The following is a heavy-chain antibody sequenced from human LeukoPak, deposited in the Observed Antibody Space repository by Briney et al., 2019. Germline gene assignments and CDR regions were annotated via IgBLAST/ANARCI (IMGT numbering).Heavy chain of an antibody. V-gene: IGHV3-48*04. D-gene: IGHD5-24*01. J-gene: IGHJ4*02. Sequence: GGSLRLSCAASGFTFSSYSMNWVRQAPGKGLEWVSYISSSSSTIYYADSVKGRFTISRDNAKNSLYLQMNSLRAEDTAVYYCARGRRRDGYNYAYWGQGTLDTVSS. CDR1: GFTFSSYS. CDR2: ISSSSSTI. CDR3: ARGRRRDGYNYAY.